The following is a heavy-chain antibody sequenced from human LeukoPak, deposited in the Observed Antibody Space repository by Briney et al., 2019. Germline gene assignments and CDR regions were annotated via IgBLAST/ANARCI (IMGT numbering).Heavy chain of an antibody. CDR2: IYYSGST. V-gene: IGHV4-59*01. CDR1: GGSISSYY. J-gene: IGHJ4*02. Sequence: SETLSLTCTVSGGSISSYYWSWIRQPPGKGLEWIGYIYYSGSTNYNPSLKSRGPISVDTSKNQFSLQLSSVSVADTAVYYCSRGHRVRGVITFDYWGQGTLVTVSS. CDR3: SRGHRVRGVITFDY. D-gene: IGHD3-10*01.